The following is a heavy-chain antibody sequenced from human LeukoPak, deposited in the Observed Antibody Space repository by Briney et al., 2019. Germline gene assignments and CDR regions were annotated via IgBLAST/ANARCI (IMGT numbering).Heavy chain of an antibody. D-gene: IGHD1-26*01. CDR3: ARTDSGSYYYFDY. V-gene: IGHV3-21*01. CDR2: TSSSSSYI. J-gene: IGHJ4*02. CDR1: GFTFSSYS. Sequence: GGSLTLSCTASGFTFSSYSMNWVRQAPGKGLEWVSYTSSSSSYIYYADSLKGRFTISRDNAKNSLYLQMNSLRAEHTAVYYCARTDSGSYYYFDYWRQGTRVTVSS.